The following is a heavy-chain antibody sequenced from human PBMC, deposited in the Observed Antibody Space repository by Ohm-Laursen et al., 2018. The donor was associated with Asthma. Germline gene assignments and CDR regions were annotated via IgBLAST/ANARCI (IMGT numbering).Heavy chain of an antibody. Sequence: SLRLSCTASGFTFSDYYMSWIRQAQGKGLEWVSYISSSSSYTNYADSVKGRFTISRDNAKNSLYLQMNSLRAEDTAVYYCARENIVVVVAAINAFDIWGQGTMVTVSS. CDR3: ARENIVVVVAAINAFDI. J-gene: IGHJ3*02. V-gene: IGHV3-11*06. CDR1: GFTFSDYY. CDR2: ISSSSSYT. D-gene: IGHD2-15*01.